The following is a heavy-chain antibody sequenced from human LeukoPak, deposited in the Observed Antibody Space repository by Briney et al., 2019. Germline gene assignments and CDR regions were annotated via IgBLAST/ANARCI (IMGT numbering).Heavy chain of an antibody. Sequence: GGSLRLSCAASGFTVSSSYMSWVRQAPGKGLEWVSVIHSGGNTYYADSVKGRFTISRDNSKNTLYLQMNSLRAEDTAVYYCTRDLNSGGSCWGQGTLVTVSS. V-gene: IGHV3-53*01. D-gene: IGHD2-15*01. J-gene: IGHJ4*02. CDR2: IHSGGNT. CDR1: GFTVSSSY. CDR3: TRDLNSGGSC.